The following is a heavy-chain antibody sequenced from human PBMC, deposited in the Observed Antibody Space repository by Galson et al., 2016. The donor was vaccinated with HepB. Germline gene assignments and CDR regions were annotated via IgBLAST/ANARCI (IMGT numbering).Heavy chain of an antibody. Sequence: SLRLSCAASGFTFSSYSMSWVRQAPGKGLEWVSVISASGTSKLSVDAVRGRFSVSRDNTKNTLFLQMDRLRGEDTSVYYCAKDLWDRRSPGAFDFWGQGTTVTVSS. CDR3: AKDLWDRRSPGAFDF. CDR2: ISASGTSK. J-gene: IGHJ3*01. D-gene: IGHD1-26*01. V-gene: IGHV3-23*01. CDR1: GFTFSSYS.